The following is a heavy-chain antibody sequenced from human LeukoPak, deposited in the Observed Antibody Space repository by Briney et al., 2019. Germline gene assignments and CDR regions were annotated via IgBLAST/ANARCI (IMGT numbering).Heavy chain of an antibody. CDR1: GYTFTSYY. D-gene: IGHD5-18*01. V-gene: IGHV1-46*01. Sequence: ASVKGSCKASGYTFTSYYMHWVRQAPGQGLEWMGIINPSGGSTSYAQKFQGRVTMTRDTSTSTVYMELSSLRSEDTAVYYCARVEWEHTAMVTGPRGMDVWGQGTTVTVSS. CDR3: ARVEWEHTAMVTGPRGMDV. J-gene: IGHJ6*02. CDR2: INPSGGST.